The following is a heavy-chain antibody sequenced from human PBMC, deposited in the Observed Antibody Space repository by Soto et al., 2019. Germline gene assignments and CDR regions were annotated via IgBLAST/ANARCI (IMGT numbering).Heavy chain of an antibody. J-gene: IGHJ6*02. CDR2: MNPSTDFGNT. D-gene: IGHD6-19*01. Sequence: QVQLVQSGAEVKKPGASVKVSCKASGYNFISYDINWVRQAPGQGLEWMGWMNPSTDFGNTGYAPKFQGRVTMTRDTSTNTAYMELSSLRSDDTAIYYCARTSSWYNSYYGLDAWGQGTTVIVSS. V-gene: IGHV1-8*01. CDR3: ARTSSWYNSYYGLDA. CDR1: GYNFISYD.